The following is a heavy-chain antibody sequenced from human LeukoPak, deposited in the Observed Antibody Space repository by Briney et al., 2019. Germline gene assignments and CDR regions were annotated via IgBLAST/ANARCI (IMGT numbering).Heavy chain of an antibody. V-gene: IGHV3-23*01. Sequence: PGGSLRLSCAASGFTFSSYAMSWVRQAPGKGLEWVSSLSGSGGSAYFADSVKGRFTISRDNSKNTLYLQMNSLRVEVTAIYYCAKESGHFDFWGQGTLVTVSS. CDR2: LSGSGGSA. CDR3: AKESGHFDF. CDR1: GFTFSSYA. J-gene: IGHJ4*02.